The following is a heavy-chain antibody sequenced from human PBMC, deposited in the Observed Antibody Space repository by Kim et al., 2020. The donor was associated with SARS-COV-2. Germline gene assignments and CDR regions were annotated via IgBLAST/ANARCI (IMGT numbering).Heavy chain of an antibody. Sequence: SETLSLTCTVSGGSISSSSYYWGWIHQPPGKGLEWIGSIYYSGSTYYNPSLKSRVTISVDTSKNQFSLKLSSETAADTAVYYCARLGGFWRSYQPYYYYGMDVWGQGTTVTVSS. CDR1: GGSISSSSYY. D-gene: IGHD3-16*02. CDR2: IYYSGST. V-gene: IGHV4-39*01. J-gene: IGHJ6*02. CDR3: ARLGGFWRSYQPYYYYGMDV.